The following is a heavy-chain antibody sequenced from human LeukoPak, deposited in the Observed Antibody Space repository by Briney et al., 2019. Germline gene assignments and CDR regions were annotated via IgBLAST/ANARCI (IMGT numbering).Heavy chain of an antibody. V-gene: IGHV3-7*03. J-gene: IGHJ4*02. D-gene: IGHD3-9*01. CDR3: ARGVVRYFDY. CDR1: GFTFSSYG. CDR2: IKQDGSEK. Sequence: GGSLRLSCAASGFTFSSYGMHWVRQAPGKGLEWVANIKQDGSEKYYVDSVKGRFTISRDNAKNSLYLQMNSLRAEDTAVYYCARGVVRYFDYWGQGALVTVSS.